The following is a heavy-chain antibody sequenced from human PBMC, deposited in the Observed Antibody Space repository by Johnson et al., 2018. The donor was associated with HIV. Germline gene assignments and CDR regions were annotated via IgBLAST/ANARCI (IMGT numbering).Heavy chain of an antibody. V-gene: IGHV3-30-3*02. CDR3: AKWSIVGATFSDAFDI. CDR1: GFTFSSYA. J-gene: IGHJ3*02. CDR2: ISYDGSNK. Sequence: VQLVESGGGLVQPGGSLRLSCAASGFTFSSYAMHWVRQAPGKGLEWVAVISYDGSNKYYADSVKGRFTISRDNSKNTLYLQMNSLRAEDTAVYYCAKWSIVGATFSDAFDIWGQGTMVTVSS. D-gene: IGHD1-26*01.